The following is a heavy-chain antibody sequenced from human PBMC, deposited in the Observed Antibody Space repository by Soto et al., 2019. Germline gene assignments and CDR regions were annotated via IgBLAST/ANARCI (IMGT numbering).Heavy chain of an antibody. V-gene: IGHV4-31*03. D-gene: IGHD2-15*01. CDR1: GGSISSGGYY. CDR3: ARGGGGYCSGGSCYHFDY. Sequence: QVQLQESGPGLVKPSQTLSLTCTVSGGSISSGGYYWSWIRQHPGKGLEWIGYIYYSGSTYYNPSLKSRVTISVDTSKNQFSLKLSSVTAADTAVYYCARGGGGYCSGGSCYHFDYWGQGTLVTVSS. CDR2: IYYSGST. J-gene: IGHJ4*02.